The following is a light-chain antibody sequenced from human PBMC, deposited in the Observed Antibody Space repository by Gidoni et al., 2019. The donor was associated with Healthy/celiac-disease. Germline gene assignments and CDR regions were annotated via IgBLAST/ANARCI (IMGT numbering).Light chain of an antibody. J-gene: IGLJ1*01. CDR1: SSDGGGYNY. Sequence: QSALTQPASVSGSPGQSITISCTGTSSDGGGYNYVSWYQQHPGKAPKLMIYDVSNRPSGLSNRFSGSNSGNTASLTISGLPAEDEADYYCSSYTSSSTRVFGTGTKVTVL. CDR3: SSYTSSSTRV. CDR2: DVS. V-gene: IGLV2-14*03.